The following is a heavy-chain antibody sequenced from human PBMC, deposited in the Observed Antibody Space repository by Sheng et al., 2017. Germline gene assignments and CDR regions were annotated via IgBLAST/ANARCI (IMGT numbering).Heavy chain of an antibody. Sequence: QVQLVESGGGVVQPGRSLRLSCAASGFTFSSYGMHWVRQAPGKGLEWVAVISYDGSTKYHADSVKGRFTISRDNSKNTLYLQMNSLRVEDTAVYHCAKCGDSCYLNWFDPWGQGTLVTVSS. CDR1: GFTFSSYG. CDR3: AKCGDSCYLNWFDP. J-gene: IGHJ5*02. CDR2: ISYDGSTK. V-gene: IGHV3-30*18. D-gene: IGHD2-15*01.